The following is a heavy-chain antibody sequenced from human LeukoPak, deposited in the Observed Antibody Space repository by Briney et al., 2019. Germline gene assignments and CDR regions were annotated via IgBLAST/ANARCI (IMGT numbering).Heavy chain of an antibody. CDR2: ITSGVGIT. J-gene: IGHJ4*02. V-gene: IGHV3-23*01. CDR3: ARASRDSSGYYPDY. CDR1: GFTFSNYG. Sequence: GGSLRLSCAASGFTFSNYGMNWVRQAPGKGLEWVSIITSGVGITYYADSVKGRFTISRDNSKNTLNLQMNSLRAEDTAVYYCARASRDSSGYYPDYWGQGTLVTVSS. D-gene: IGHD3-22*01.